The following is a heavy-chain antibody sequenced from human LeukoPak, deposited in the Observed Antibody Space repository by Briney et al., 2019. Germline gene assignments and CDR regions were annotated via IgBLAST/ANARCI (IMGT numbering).Heavy chain of an antibody. CDR1: GYTFTSYY. V-gene: IGHV1-46*01. CDR2: INPSGGST. Sequence: ASVKVSCKASGYTFTSYYMHWVRQAPGQGLEWMGIINPSGGSTSYAQKFQGRVTMTRDTSTSTVYKELSSLRSEDTAVYYCARERSDYDILTGYQGYFDYWGQGTLVTVSS. J-gene: IGHJ4*02. D-gene: IGHD3-9*01. CDR3: ARERSDYDILTGYQGYFDY.